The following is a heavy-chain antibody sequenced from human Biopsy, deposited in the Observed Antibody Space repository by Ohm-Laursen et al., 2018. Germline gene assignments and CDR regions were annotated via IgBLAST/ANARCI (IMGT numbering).Heavy chain of an antibody. J-gene: IGHJ6*02. CDR3: ARDSGILNYGNFKYYHYYGMDV. Sequence: TLSLTCTVSGDSVTKYYWSWIRQPPGKGLEWIGHIYYSVITNYNPSLQSRVSISVDTSRNQVSLTLSSATAADTAVYYCARDSGILNYGNFKYYHYYGMDVWGQGTKVTVSS. D-gene: IGHD4-11*01. CDR2: IYYSVIT. V-gene: IGHV4-59*02. CDR1: GDSVTKYY.